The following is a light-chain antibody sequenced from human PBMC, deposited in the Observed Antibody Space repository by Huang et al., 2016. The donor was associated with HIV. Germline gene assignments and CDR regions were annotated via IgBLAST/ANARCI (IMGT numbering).Light chain of an antibody. J-gene: IGKJ4*01. Sequence: IVMTQSPLSLPVTPGEPASISCRSSQSLVHDNGYSYLDWYLQKPGQSPQVLIYMASVRAPGIPDRFSGGGSGTNFTLESNRVDAEDVGTYYCMQSLQSLTFGGGTRLEIK. CDR3: MQSLQSLT. CDR1: QSLVHDNGYSY. V-gene: IGKV2-28*01. CDR2: MAS.